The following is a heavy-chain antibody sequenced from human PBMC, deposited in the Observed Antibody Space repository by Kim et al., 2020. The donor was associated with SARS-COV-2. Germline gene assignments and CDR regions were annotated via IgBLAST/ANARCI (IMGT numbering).Heavy chain of an antibody. CDR3: LTTSSISAT. J-gene: IGHJ4*02. Sequence: ASVKVSCKASGYTFTNSYINWVRQAAGQGLEWMGWMNAYSGTTGYAQKFQDRVTMTRSTSLSTAYLELGSLTSDDTAVYYWLTTSSISATWGQGTLVTVSS. CDR2: MNAYSGTT. V-gene: IGHV1-8*01. CDR1: GYTFTNSY. D-gene: IGHD1-1*01.